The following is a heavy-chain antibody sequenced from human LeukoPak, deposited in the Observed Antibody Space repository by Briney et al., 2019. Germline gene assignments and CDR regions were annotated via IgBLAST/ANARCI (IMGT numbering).Heavy chain of an antibody. D-gene: IGHD3-9*01. V-gene: IGHV3-66*01. CDR3: AAPLTGYYMWESYRTMHGMDV. CDR2: IYSGGST. Sequence: GGSLRLSCAASGFTVSSNYMSWVRQAPGKGLEWVSDIYSGGSTYYADSVKGRFTISRDNSKNTLYLQMNSLRAEDTAVYYCAAPLTGYYMWESYRTMHGMDVWGQGTTVTVSS. CDR1: GFTVSSNY. J-gene: IGHJ6*02.